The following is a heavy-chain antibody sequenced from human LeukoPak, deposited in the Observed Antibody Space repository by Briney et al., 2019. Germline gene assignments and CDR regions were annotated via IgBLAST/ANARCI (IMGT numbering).Heavy chain of an antibody. J-gene: IGHJ5*02. Sequence: PGESLRLSCAASGFTFTNARMGWVRQAPGKGLEWVSYITSGGSTIYYADSVKGRFTISRDNAKNSLYLQMNSLRAEDTAVYYCARNTWFDPWGQGTLVTVSS. CDR1: GFTFTNAR. CDR2: ITSGGSTI. V-gene: IGHV3-48*04. CDR3: ARNTWFDP.